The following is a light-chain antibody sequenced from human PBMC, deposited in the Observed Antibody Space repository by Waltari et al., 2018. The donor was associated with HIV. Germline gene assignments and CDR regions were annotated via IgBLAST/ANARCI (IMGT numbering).Light chain of an antibody. V-gene: IGLV1-47*01. CDR1: TSNVESNY. J-gene: IGLJ2*01. CDR3: AVWDDSLNGLV. Sequence: QSVLTQPPSASGTPGQRVTISCFGGTSNVESNYVYWYQQVPGTTPKLLIYMNHERPSGVPDRFSGSKSGTSASLAVSGRRSEDEAAYYCAVWDDSLNGLVFGGGTKLTVL. CDR2: MNH.